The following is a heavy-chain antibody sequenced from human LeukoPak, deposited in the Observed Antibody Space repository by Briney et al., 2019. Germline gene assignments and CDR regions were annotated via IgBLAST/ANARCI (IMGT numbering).Heavy chain of an antibody. V-gene: IGHV4-34*01. CDR2: IYHSGST. CDR3: ARVGPMITFGGVIVHYFDY. D-gene: IGHD3-16*02. Sequence: SETLSLTCAVYGGSFSGYYWSWVRQPPGKGLEWIGEIYHSGSTNYNPSFKSRVTISVDKSKNQFSLKLSSVTAADTAVYYCARVGPMITFGGVIVHYFDYWGQGTLVTVSS. J-gene: IGHJ4*02. CDR1: GGSFSGYY.